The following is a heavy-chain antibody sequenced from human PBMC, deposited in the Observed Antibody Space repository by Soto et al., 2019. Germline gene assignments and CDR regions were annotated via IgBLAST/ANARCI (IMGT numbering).Heavy chain of an antibody. CDR1: GDSIRPYY. D-gene: IGHD3-9*01. J-gene: IGHJ4*02. V-gene: IGHV4-59*01. CDR2: VYYSGSV. Sequence: SETLSLTCTVSGDSIRPYYWTWIRQPPGKGLEWIGYVYYSGSVNYKSSLKSRVTMSVDTSKNQFSLRLNSVTAADTAVYFCARVTYDSFTAYSYYFDYWGQGTLVTVSS. CDR3: ARVTYDSFTAYSYYFDY.